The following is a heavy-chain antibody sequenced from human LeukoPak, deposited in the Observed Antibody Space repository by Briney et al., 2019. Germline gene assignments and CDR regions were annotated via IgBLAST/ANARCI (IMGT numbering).Heavy chain of an antibody. CDR1: GYTFNRHS. Sequence: SVKVSCKASGYTFNRHSIIWVRQAPGQGLEWMGGIIPIFGTANYAQKFQGRVTITADESTSTAHMELSSLRSEDTAVYYCARDPDPHCSGGSCYPFDYWGQGTLVTVSS. V-gene: IGHV1-69*13. CDR2: IIPIFGTA. J-gene: IGHJ4*02. CDR3: ARDPDPHCSGGSCYPFDY. D-gene: IGHD2-15*01.